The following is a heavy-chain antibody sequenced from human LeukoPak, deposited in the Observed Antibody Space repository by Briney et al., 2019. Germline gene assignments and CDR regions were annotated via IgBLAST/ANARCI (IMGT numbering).Heavy chain of an antibody. CDR2: IYYSGST. CDR3: ASYSSSSVNFDY. D-gene: IGHD6-6*01. Sequence: SETLSLTCTVSGGSISSYYWSWIRQPPGKGLEWIGYIYYSGSTNYNPSLKSRVTISVDTSKNQFSLKLSSVTAADTAVYYCASYSSSSVNFDYWGQGTLVTVSS. V-gene: IGHV4-59*01. CDR1: GGSISSYY. J-gene: IGHJ4*02.